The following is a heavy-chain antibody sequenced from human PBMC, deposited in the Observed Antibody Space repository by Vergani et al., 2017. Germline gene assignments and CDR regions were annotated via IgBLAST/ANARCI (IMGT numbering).Heavy chain of an antibody. D-gene: IGHD2-8*01. J-gene: IGHJ4*02. CDR1: GFSFSSYS. Sequence: EVQLVESGGSLVKPGGSLRLPCAASGFSFSSYSMNWVRQAPGKGLEWVASISGSSSYVFYRDSVEGRFTSTRDNAKKSVYLQMNSLRAEDTAMYFWAIGLWYCTHIRCSPPSYWGQGTQVTVSS. CDR2: ISGSSSYV. CDR3: AIGLWYCTHIRCSPPSY. V-gene: IGHV3-21*02.